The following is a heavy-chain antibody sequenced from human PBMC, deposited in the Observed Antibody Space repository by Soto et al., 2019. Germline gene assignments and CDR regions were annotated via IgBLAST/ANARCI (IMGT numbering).Heavy chain of an antibody. D-gene: IGHD3-22*01. CDR1: GGTFSSLD. J-gene: IGHJ6*02. V-gene: IGHV1-69*06. CDR3: ARALLSHSYDSGGYDSYFHAMDV. Sequence: ASVKVSCKASGGTFSSLDINWVRQAPGQGLEWMGGIIPISETTNYAQIFQGRVSIVADKSTSTAYMELSRLRSEDTAVYYCARALLSHSYDSGGYDSYFHAMDVWSQGTPVTVSS. CDR2: IIPISETT.